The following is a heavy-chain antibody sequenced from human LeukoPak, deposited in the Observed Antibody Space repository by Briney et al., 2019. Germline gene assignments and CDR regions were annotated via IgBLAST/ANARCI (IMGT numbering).Heavy chain of an antibody. V-gene: IGHV3-43*02. CDR3: ARESGKFDY. Sequence: GGSLRLSCVASGLPIGDFAMHWVRQAPGKGLEWVSLISGDGVSTFYADSVKGRFSISRDNSKNSLSLEMNSLRTEDTTMYYCARESGKFDYWGQGTLVAVSS. CDR1: GLPIGDFA. CDR2: ISGDGVST. J-gene: IGHJ4*02.